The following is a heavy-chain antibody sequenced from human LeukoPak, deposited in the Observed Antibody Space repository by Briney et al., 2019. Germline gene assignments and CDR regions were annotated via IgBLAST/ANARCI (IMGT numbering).Heavy chain of an antibody. Sequence: GGSLGLSWAGSGFTFSSNEMNWVGQAPGKGLEGVSYISSSGSTIYYADSVKGRFTISRDNAKNSLYLQMNSLRDDDKAVYYCARVRSTYISAYWGQGTLVTVSS. D-gene: IGHD3-22*01. CDR3: ARVRSTYISAY. J-gene: IGHJ4*02. CDR2: ISSSGSTI. V-gene: IGHV3-48*03. CDR1: GFTFSSNE.